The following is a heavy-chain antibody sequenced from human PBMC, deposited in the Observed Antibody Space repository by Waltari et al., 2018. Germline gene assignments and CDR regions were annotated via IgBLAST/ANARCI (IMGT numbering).Heavy chain of an antibody. V-gene: IGHV4-38-2*01. J-gene: IGHJ5*02. Sequence: QVQLEESGPGLVKPSETLSLTCAVSGYSISNGYYWGWIWQPPGKGLEWIGTVYYSGSTYHSPSLKSRVTISVDTAKNQFSLKLRSVTAADTAVYYCARVVGATSRNWFDPWGQGTLVTVSS. CDR2: VYYSGST. CDR3: ARVVGATSRNWFDP. CDR1: GYSISNGYY. D-gene: IGHD1-26*01.